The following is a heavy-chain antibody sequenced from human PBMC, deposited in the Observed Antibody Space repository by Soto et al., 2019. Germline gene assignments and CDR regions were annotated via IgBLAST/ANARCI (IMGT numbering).Heavy chain of an antibody. Sequence: ETLSLTCTVSGVSVHSANNYWAWVRQSPGKGLEWIGSLYYSGTAYYNPSLKSRVTISVDTSKNQFSLKLSSVTAADTAVYYCARDGTMVRGAPYYYYGMDVWGQGTTVTVSS. D-gene: IGHD3-10*01. J-gene: IGHJ6*02. CDR3: ARDGTMVRGAPYYYYGMDV. V-gene: IGHV4-39*07. CDR2: LYYSGTA. CDR1: GVSVHSANNY.